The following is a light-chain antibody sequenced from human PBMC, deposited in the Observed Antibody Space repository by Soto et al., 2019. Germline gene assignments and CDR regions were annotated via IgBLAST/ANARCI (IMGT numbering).Light chain of an antibody. J-gene: IGKJ1*01. V-gene: IGKV1-39*01. CDR1: QSISSY. CDR2: AAS. CDR3: QPSYTFWT. Sequence: DIQMTQSPSSLSASVGDRVTITCRASQSISSYLSWYQQKPGKAPKLLIYAASSLQSGVPSRFSGSGSGTDFTITISSLQPEDFATYYCQPSYTFWTFGQGTKVEIK.